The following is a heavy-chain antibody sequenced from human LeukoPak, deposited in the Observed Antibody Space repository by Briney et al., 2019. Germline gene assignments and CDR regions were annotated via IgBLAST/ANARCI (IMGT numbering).Heavy chain of an antibody. CDR3: ATVPFYYDSSHYQDY. Sequence: GRSLRLSCAASGFTFSDYYMSWIRQAPGKGLEWVSYISSSGYSIYYADSVRGRFTIARDNAKNSLYLQMNSLRAEDTAVYYCATVPFYYDSSHYQDYWGQGTLVTVSS. V-gene: IGHV3-11*04. D-gene: IGHD3-22*01. J-gene: IGHJ4*02. CDR2: ISSSGYSI. CDR1: GFTFSDYY.